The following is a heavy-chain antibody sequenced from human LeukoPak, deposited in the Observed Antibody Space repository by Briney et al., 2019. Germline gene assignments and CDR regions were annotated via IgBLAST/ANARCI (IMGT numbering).Heavy chain of an antibody. CDR1: GFTFRNYG. CDR2: MWYDGSNE. D-gene: IGHD1-14*01. V-gene: IGHV3-33*01. Sequence: PGGSLRLSCAASGFTFRNYGMHWVGQAPGKELEWVAVMWYDGSNEYYADSVKGRLTISRDNSKDTLYLQMNSLRAEDTAVYYCARSRGTPPRYCDYWGQGTLVTVSS. CDR3: ARSRGTPPRYCDY. J-gene: IGHJ4*02.